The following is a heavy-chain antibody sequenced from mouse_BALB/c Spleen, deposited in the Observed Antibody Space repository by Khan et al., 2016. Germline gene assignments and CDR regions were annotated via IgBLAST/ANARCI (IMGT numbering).Heavy chain of an antibody. CDR3: ARGYDYDNYFDY. Sequence: EVELVESGPGLVKPSQSLSLTCTVTGYSITSDYAWNWIRQFPGNKLEWMGYISYSGSTSYNPSLKSRISITRETSKNQFFLQLNSVTTEDTATYYCARGYDYDNYFDYWGQGTTLTVSS. CDR1: GYSITSDYA. D-gene: IGHD2-4*01. V-gene: IGHV3-2*02. CDR2: ISYSGST. J-gene: IGHJ2*01.